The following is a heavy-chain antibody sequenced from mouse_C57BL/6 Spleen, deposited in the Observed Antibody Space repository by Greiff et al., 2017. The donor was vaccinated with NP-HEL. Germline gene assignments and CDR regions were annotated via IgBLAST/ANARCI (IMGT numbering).Heavy chain of an antibody. V-gene: IGHV3-6*01. CDR3: ATYYSNYNYAMDY. CDR1: GYSITSGYY. J-gene: IGHJ4*01. CDR2: ISYDGSN. Sequence: EVKLQESGPGLVKPSQSLSLTCSVTGYSITSGYYWNWIRQFPGNKLECMGYISYDGSNNYNPSLKNRISITRDTSKNQFFLKLNSVTTEDTATYYCATYYSNYNYAMDYWGQGTSVTVSS. D-gene: IGHD2-5*01.